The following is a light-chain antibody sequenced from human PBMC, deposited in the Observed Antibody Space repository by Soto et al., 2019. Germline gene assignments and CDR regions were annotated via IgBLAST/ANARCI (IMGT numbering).Light chain of an antibody. CDR3: LQHNNYPPLN. V-gene: IGKV1-17*01. J-gene: IGKJ4*01. CDR2: VAS. CDR1: QDIRNE. Sequence: DIQMTQSPSSVSASVGDRVTITCRASQDIRNELAWYQHKPGKAPKRLIYVASTLQSGVPSRFSGSASGTEFTLTISSLQPEDCATYYCLQHNNYPPLNFGGGTKVEIK.